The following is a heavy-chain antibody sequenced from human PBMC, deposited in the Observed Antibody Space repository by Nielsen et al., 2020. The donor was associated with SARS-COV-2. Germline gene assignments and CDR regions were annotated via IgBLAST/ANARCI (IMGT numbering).Heavy chain of an antibody. CDR1: GGSFSGYY. CDR3: ARGLRRSSSHFDY. J-gene: IGHJ4*02. V-gene: IGHV4-34*01. D-gene: IGHD6-6*01. Sequence: SETLSLTCAVYGGSFSGYYWSGIRQPPGKGLEWIGEINHSGSTNYNPSLKSRVTISVDTSKNQFSLKLSSVTAADTAVYYCARGLRRSSSHFDYWGQGTLVTVSS. CDR2: INHSGST.